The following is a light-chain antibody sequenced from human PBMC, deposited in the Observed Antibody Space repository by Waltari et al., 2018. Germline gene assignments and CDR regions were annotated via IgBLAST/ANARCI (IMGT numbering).Light chain of an antibody. Sequence: QSVLTQRPSVAAAAGQKVTISCSGTSPNIVKNSLSWYQPPPGTAPKLLIYDTNKRPSGIPDRFSGSKSGTSATLGITGLQTGDEADYYCGAGDSSLSIVLFGGGTKLTVL. V-gene: IGLV1-51*01. J-gene: IGLJ2*01. CDR2: DTN. CDR1: SPNIVKNS. CDR3: GAGDSSLSIVL.